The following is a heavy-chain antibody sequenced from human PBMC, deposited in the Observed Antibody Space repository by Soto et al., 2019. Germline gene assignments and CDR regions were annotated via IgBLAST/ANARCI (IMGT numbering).Heavy chain of an antibody. CDR3: ARVSGGTYFYYFDY. CDR1: GFTFDDFG. D-gene: IGHD1-26*01. V-gene: IGHV3-20*04. Sequence: PGGSLRLSCAASGFTFDDFGMSWVRQSPGKGLEWVSGINWNGDNIGYADSVKGRFTIARDNAKNSLFLQMNSLRADDTALYFCARVSGGTYFYYFDYWGHGTLVTVS. J-gene: IGHJ4*01. CDR2: INWNGDNI.